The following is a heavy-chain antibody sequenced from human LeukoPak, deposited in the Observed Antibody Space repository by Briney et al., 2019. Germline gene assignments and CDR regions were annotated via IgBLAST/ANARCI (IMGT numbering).Heavy chain of an antibody. Sequence: SETLSLTCTVSGGSIRSSYWSWIRQPPGKGLEWIGCTYNSGSTKYNPSLKSRATISEDTSKNQFSLKLSSVTAADTAVYYCARASPGAIFYYGMDVWGQGTTVTVSS. CDR2: TYNSGST. CDR3: ARASPGAIFYYGMDV. D-gene: IGHD3-9*01. CDR1: GGSIRSSY. J-gene: IGHJ6*02. V-gene: IGHV4-59*01.